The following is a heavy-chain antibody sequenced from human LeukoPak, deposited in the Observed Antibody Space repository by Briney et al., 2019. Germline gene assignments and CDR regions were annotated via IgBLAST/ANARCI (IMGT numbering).Heavy chain of an antibody. D-gene: IGHD3-22*01. V-gene: IGHV3-53*01. CDR3: ARGLNYGGSGYYFDS. Sequence: GGSLRLSCAAFGFTFSSYSMNWVRQAPGKGLEWVSVIYSGGSTYYADSVKDRFTISRDNSKNTLYLQMNSLRAEDTAVYYCARGLNYGGSGYYFDSWGPGTLVTVSS. CDR2: IYSGGST. CDR1: GFTFSSYS. J-gene: IGHJ4*02.